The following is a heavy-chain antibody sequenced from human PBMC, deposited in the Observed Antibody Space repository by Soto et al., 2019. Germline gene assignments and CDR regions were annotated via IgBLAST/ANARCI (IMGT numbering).Heavy chain of an antibody. CDR1: GGTFSSYA. J-gene: IGHJ3*02. D-gene: IGHD2-2*01. Sequence: SVKVSCNASGGTFSSYAISWVRQAPGQGLEWMGGIIPIFGTANYAQKFQGRVTVTADESASTAYMELSSLRSEDTAVYYCARSSTSPGAFDIWGQGTMVTVSS. CDR2: IIPIFGTA. V-gene: IGHV1-69*13. CDR3: ARSSTSPGAFDI.